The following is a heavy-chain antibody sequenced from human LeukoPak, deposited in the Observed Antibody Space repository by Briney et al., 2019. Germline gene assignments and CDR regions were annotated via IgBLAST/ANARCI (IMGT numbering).Heavy chain of an antibody. D-gene: IGHD1-1*01. CDR1: GYTFTCYY. Sequence: GASVKVSCKASGYTFTCYYMHWVRQAPGQGLEWMGRINPNSGGTNYAQKFQGRVTMTRDTSISTAYMELSRLRSDDTAVYYCARARVNWRGAFDIWGQGTMVTVSS. CDR3: ARARVNWRGAFDI. CDR2: INPNSGGT. V-gene: IGHV1-2*06. J-gene: IGHJ3*02.